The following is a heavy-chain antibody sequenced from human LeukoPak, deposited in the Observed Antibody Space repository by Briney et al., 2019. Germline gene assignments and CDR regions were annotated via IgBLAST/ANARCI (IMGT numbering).Heavy chain of an antibody. Sequence: PETLSLTCTVSGGSISSYYWSWIRQPAGKGLEWIGRIYTSGSTNYNPSLKSRVTMSVDTSKNQFSLKLNSVTAADTAVYYCARHDFWSGYMANNWFDPWGQGTLVTVSS. V-gene: IGHV4-4*07. CDR3: ARHDFWSGYMANNWFDP. CDR1: GGSISSYY. CDR2: IYTSGST. D-gene: IGHD3-3*01. J-gene: IGHJ5*02.